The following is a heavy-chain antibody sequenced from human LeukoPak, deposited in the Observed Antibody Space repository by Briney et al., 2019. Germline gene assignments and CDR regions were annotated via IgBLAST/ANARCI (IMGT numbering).Heavy chain of an antibody. CDR2: IYYSGST. Sequence: SETLSLTCTASGGSISSYYWSWIRQPPGKGLEWIGYIYYSGSTNYNPPLKSRVTISVDTSKNQFSLKLSSVTAADTAVYYCARRGVDYYFDYWGQGTLVTVSS. CDR3: ARRGVDYYFDY. J-gene: IGHJ4*02. V-gene: IGHV4-59*08. D-gene: IGHD2-2*01. CDR1: GGSISSYY.